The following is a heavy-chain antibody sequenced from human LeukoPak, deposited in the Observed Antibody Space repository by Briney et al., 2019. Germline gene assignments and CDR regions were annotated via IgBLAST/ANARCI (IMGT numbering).Heavy chain of an antibody. J-gene: IGHJ4*02. D-gene: IGHD5-24*01. V-gene: IGHV3-48*01. CDR1: GFTFSSYS. CDR2: ISSSSSTI. CDR3: ARDVRRWLQFGHFDY. Sequence: PGGSLRLSCAASGFTFSSYSMNWVRQAPGKGLEWVSYISSSSSTIYYADSVQGRFTISRDNAKNSLYLQMNSLRAEDTAVYYCARDVRRWLQFGHFDYWGQGTLVTVSS.